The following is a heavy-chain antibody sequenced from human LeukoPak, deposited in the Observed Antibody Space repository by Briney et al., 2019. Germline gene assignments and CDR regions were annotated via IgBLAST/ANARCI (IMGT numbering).Heavy chain of an antibody. CDR1: GFTFSSYA. J-gene: IGHJ4*02. CDR3: AKDLDSGSSFDY. Sequence: GGSLRLSCAASGFTFSSYAMSWVRQAPGKGLEWVSAISGSGGSTYYADSVKGQFTISRDNSKNTLYLQMNSLRAEDTAVYYCAKDLDSGSSFDYWGQGTLVTVSS. D-gene: IGHD1-26*01. CDR2: ISGSGGST. V-gene: IGHV3-23*01.